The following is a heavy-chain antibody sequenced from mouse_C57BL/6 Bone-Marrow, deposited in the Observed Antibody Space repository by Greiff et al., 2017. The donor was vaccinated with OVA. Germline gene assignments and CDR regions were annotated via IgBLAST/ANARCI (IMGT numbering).Heavy chain of an antibody. CDR2: IYWDDDK. CDR1: GFSLSTSGMG. J-gene: IGHJ4*01. CDR3: ARSPLRYYGSSYAMDY. V-gene: IGHV8-12*01. D-gene: IGHD1-1*01. Sequence: QVTLKESGPGILQSSQTLSLTCSFSGFSLSTSGMGVSWIRQPSGKGLEWLAHIYWDDDKRYNPSLKSRLTISKDTSRNQVFLKITSVDTADTATYYCARSPLRYYGSSYAMDYWGQGTSVTVSS.